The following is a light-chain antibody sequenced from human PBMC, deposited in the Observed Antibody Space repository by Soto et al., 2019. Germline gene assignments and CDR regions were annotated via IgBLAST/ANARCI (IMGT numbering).Light chain of an antibody. Sequence: EIVLTQSPGTLSLSPGERATLSCRASQSVSSSYLAWYQQKPGQAPRLLIYGASSRATGIPDRFSGSGSGTDFTLTINRLEPEDFAVYVCQQYGNSPPFTFGQGTKVEIK. CDR1: QSVSSSY. CDR3: QQYGNSPPFT. V-gene: IGKV3-20*01. J-gene: IGKJ2*01. CDR2: GAS.